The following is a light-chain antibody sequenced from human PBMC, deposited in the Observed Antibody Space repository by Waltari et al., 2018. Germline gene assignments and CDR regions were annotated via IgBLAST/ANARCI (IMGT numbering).Light chain of an antibody. V-gene: IGLV2-23*02. CDR2: YVS. Sequence: QSALTQPASVSGSPGQSITISCTGSNSNVGGNNYVSWYQQHPGKAPKLMIYYVSQRPSGVSDRFSGSKSGNTASLTISGLQAEDDADYYCCSYLGRSVVFGGGTKLTVL. CDR1: NSNVGGNNY. J-gene: IGLJ2*01. CDR3: CSYLGRSVV.